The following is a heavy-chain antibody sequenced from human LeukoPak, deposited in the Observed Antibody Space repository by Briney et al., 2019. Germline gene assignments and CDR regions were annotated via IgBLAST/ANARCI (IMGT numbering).Heavy chain of an antibody. CDR1: GFTFGSYA. CDR2: ISYDGSNK. J-gene: IGHJ4*02. V-gene: IGHV3-30*04. Sequence: GRSLRLSCAASGFTFGSYAMHWVRQAPGKGLEWVAVISYDGSNKYYADSVKGRFTISRDNSKNTLYLQMNSLRAEDTAVYYCARDARQGMVRYYFDYWGQGTLVTVSS. CDR3: ARDARQGMVRYYFDY. D-gene: IGHD6-6*01.